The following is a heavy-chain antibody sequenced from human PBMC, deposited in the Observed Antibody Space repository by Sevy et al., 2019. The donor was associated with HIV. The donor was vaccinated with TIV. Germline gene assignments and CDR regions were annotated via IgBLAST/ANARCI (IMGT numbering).Heavy chain of an antibody. D-gene: IGHD6-19*01. CDR1: GFTLSSYA. CDR2: ISDDGSNK. Sequence: GGSLRLSCAASGFTLSSYAMHWVRQAPGKGLEWVAVISDDGSNKYYADSVKGRFTISRDNSKNTLYLQMNSLRAEDTAVYYCARETNIAVAAHGDYWGQGPLVTVSS. J-gene: IGHJ4*02. V-gene: IGHV3-30-3*01. CDR3: ARETNIAVAAHGDY.